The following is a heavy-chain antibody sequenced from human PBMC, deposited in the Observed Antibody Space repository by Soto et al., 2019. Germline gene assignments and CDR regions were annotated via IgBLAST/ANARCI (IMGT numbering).Heavy chain of an antibody. V-gene: IGHV1-2*04. CDR2: VNPNSGGT. J-gene: IGHJ4*02. Sequence: ASVKVSCKASGYAFTGYYMRCVRPDTGQGLEWMGWVNPNSGGTNYAQKFQGWVTMTRDTSISTAYMELSRLRSDDTAVYYCARDYYDSSGYYRFDYWGQGTLVTVSS. CDR1: GYAFTGYY. D-gene: IGHD3-22*01. CDR3: ARDYYDSSGYYRFDY.